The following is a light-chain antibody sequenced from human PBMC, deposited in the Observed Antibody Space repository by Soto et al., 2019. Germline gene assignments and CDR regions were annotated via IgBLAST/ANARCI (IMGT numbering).Light chain of an antibody. V-gene: IGKV3-11*01. CDR3: QQRSNFYT. CDR1: QSVSSY. Sequence: EIVLTQSPATLSLSPGERATLSCRASQSVSSYLAWYQQKPGQAPRLLIYDASNRATGIPARFSGSGSGTGFTLTISSLEPEDFAVYYCQQRSNFYTFGQGTKLEIK. CDR2: DAS. J-gene: IGKJ2*01.